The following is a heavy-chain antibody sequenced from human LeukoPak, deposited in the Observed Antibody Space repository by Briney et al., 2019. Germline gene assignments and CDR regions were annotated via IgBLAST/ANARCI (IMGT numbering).Heavy chain of an antibody. V-gene: IGHV4-34*01. CDR2: INHSGST. Sequence: SETLSLTCAVYGGSFSGYYWSWIRQPPGKGLEWIGEINHSGSTNYNPSLKSRVTISVDTSKNQFSLKLSSVTAADTAVYYCARGGGSSSWYWGQGTLVTVSS. CDR3: ARGGGSSSWY. J-gene: IGHJ4*02. D-gene: IGHD6-13*01. CDR1: GGSFSGYY.